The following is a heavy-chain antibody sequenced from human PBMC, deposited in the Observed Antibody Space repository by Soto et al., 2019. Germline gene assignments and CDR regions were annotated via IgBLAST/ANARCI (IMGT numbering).Heavy chain of an antibody. CDR2: IWHDGKNK. CDR3: ARDPGQDEAMDY. Sequence: QVQVVESGGGVVQPGTSLRLSCAASGFTFSNFGMHWVRQAPGTGLERVAVIWHDGKNKYYADSAKGRFTISRDNSKNTLYLQMNSLRAEDTAVYYCARDPGQDEAMDYWGQGTLVTVSS. J-gene: IGHJ4*02. CDR1: GFTFSNFG. V-gene: IGHV3-33*01.